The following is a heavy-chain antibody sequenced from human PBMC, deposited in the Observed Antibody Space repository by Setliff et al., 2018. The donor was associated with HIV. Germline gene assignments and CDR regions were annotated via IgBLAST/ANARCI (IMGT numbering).Heavy chain of an antibody. V-gene: IGHV4-59*11. J-gene: IGHJ6*03. CDR3: ARIEGYAYGSNYMDV. CDR1: GVSISSHS. D-gene: IGHD3-16*01. Sequence: SETLSLTCPVSGVSISSHSWTWIRQPPGKGLEWIGYFYYSGSTNYNPSLKGRVTISADTSENQLSLKLSSLTAADTAVYYCARIEGYAYGSNYMDVWGKGTTVTVSS. CDR2: FYYSGST.